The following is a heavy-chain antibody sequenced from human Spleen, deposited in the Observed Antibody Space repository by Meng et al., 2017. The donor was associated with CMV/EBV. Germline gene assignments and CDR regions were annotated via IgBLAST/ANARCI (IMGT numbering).Heavy chain of an antibody. CDR3: ARDGFNTDGAFDI. Sequence: GESLKISCAASGFTFSDYYMSWIRQAPGKGLEWVSYISSSGSYIYYADSVKGRFTISRDNAKNSLYLQMNSLRAEDTAVYYCARDGFNTDGAFDIWGQGTMVTVSS. V-gene: IGHV3-11*04. CDR2: ISSSGSYI. J-gene: IGHJ3*02. CDR1: GFTFSDYY. D-gene: IGHD5-18*01.